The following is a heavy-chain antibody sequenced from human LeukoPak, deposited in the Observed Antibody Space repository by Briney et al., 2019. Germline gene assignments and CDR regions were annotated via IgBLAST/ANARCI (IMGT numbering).Heavy chain of an antibody. V-gene: IGHV3-30-3*01. D-gene: IGHD1-26*01. CDR2: ISYDGSNK. J-gene: IGHJ6*03. CDR1: GYTFTNYA. Sequence: SCKASGYTFTNYAIQWVRQAPGKGLEWVAVISYDGSNKYYADSVKGRFTISRDNSKNTLYLQMNSLRAEDTAVYYCARDGAPYYYYYYMDVWGKGTTVTVSS. CDR3: ARDGAPYYYYYYMDV.